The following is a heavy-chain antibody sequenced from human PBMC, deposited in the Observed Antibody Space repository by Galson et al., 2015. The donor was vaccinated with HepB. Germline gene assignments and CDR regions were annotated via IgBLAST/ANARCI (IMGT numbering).Heavy chain of an antibody. CDR3: ARGLEYSGYDAYYFDY. CDR1: GGTFSSYA. V-gene: IGHV1-69*04. J-gene: IGHJ4*02. CDR2: IIPILGIA. Sequence: SVKVSCKASGGTFSSYAISWVRQAPGQGLEWMGRIIPILGIANYAQKFQGRVTITADKSTSTAYMELSSLRSEDTAVYYCARGLEYSGYDAYYFDYWGQGTLVTVSS. D-gene: IGHD5-12*01.